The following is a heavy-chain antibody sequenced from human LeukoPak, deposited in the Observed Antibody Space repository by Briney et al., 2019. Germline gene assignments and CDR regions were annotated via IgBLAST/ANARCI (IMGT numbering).Heavy chain of an antibody. J-gene: IGHJ4*02. D-gene: IGHD2-15*01. CDR1: GGTFSSYA. Sequence: SVKVSCKASGGTFSSYAISWVRQAPGQGLEWMGGIIPIFGTANYAQKFQGRVTITTDESTSTAYMELSSPRSEDTAVYYCARDWGYCSGGSCYSSWGQGTLVTVSS. V-gene: IGHV1-69*05. CDR2: IIPIFGTA. CDR3: ARDWGYCSGGSCYSS.